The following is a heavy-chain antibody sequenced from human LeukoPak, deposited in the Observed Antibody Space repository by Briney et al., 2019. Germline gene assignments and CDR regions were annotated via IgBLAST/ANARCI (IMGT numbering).Heavy chain of an antibody. CDR1: GFTFSSYW. J-gene: IGHJ4*02. CDR2: IKQDGSEK. Sequence: TGGSLRLSCAASGFTFSSYWMSWVRQAPGKGLEWVANIKQDGSEKYYVDSVKGRFTISRDNAKNSLYLQMNSLRAEDTAVYYCASGAGYYYDSSGYCLLDWGQGTLVTVSS. V-gene: IGHV3-7*01. D-gene: IGHD3-22*01. CDR3: ASGAGYYYDSSGYCLLD.